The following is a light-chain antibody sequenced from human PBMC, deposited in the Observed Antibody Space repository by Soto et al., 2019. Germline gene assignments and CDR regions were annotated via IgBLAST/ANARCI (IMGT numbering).Light chain of an antibody. V-gene: IGKV1-39*01. Sequence: DLRMTQSPSSLSASVGDTVTITCRASQCISDYLSWFQQKPGEAPKLLIYTASSLQGGVPLRFSSAGSRTDFSLTISGLQPEDSATYYCQQTYTFPWPFGQGTRVDIK. CDR3: QQTYTFPWP. CDR1: QCISDY. CDR2: TAS. J-gene: IGKJ1*01.